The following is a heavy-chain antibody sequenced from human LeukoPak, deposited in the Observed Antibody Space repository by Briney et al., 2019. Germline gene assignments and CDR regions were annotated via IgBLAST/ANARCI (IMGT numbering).Heavy chain of an antibody. CDR2: IKQDGSEK. CDR1: GFTFRSYW. V-gene: IGHV3-7*01. Sequence: GGSLRLSCAASGFTFRSYWMSWVRQAPGKGLEWVANIKQDGSEKYYVDSVKGRFTISRDNAKKSLYLQMNSLRAEDMAVYYCARDGGPFDYWGQGTLVTVSS. CDR3: ARDGGPFDY. D-gene: IGHD2-15*01. J-gene: IGHJ4*02.